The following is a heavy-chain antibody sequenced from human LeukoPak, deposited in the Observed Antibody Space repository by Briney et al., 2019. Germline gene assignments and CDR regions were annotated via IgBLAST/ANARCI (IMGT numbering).Heavy chain of an antibody. V-gene: IGHV3-74*01. D-gene: IGHD2-15*01. CDR2: VNTDGSST. CDR3: ARVKDTSYGMDV. CDR1: GFTFRSYW. J-gene: IGHJ6*02. Sequence: GGSLRLSCAASGFTFRSYWMHWVRQAPGKGLVWVSRVNTDGSSTSYADSVKSRFTISRDNAKNTLYLQMNSLRAEDTAVYYCARVKDTSYGMDVWGQGTTLTVSS.